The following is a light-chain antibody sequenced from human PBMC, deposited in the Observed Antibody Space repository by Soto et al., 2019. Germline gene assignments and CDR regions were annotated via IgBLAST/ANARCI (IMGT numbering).Light chain of an antibody. CDR1: QSVSSSY. CDR3: QPYGSSPQT. J-gene: IGKJ1*01. CDR2: GAS. Sequence: EIVLTQSPGTLSLSPGERATLSCRASQSVSSSYLAWYQQKPGRAPRLLIYGASSRATGIPDRFSGSGSGTDFTLTISRLEPEDFAVYYCQPYGSSPQTFGQGTKVDIK. V-gene: IGKV3-20*01.